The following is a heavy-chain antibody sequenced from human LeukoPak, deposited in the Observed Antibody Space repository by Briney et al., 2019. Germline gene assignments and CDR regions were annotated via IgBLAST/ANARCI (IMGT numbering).Heavy chain of an antibody. CDR1: GGSISSYY. J-gene: IGHJ5*02. CDR2: IYTSGST. Sequence: SETLSLTCTVSGGSISSYYWSWFRQPAGKGLEWIGRIYTSGSTNYNPSLKSRVTMSVDTSKNQFSLKLSSVTAADTAVYYCARDCTNGVCFPGTRGWFDPWGQGTLVTVSS. D-gene: IGHD2-8*01. V-gene: IGHV4-4*07. CDR3: ARDCTNGVCFPGTRGWFDP.